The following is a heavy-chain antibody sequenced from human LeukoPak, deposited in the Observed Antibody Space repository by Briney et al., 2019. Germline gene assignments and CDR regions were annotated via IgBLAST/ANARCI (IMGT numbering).Heavy chain of an antibody. CDR1: GYSISSGYY. Sequence: SETLSLTCTVPGYSISSGYYWGWIRQPPGKGLEWIGYIYHSGSTYYNPSLKSRVTISVDRSKNQFSLKLSSVTAADTAVYYCARDRAVGYADYWGQGTLVTVSS. CDR3: ARDRAVGYADY. CDR2: IYHSGST. D-gene: IGHD2-8*01. J-gene: IGHJ4*02. V-gene: IGHV4-38-2*02.